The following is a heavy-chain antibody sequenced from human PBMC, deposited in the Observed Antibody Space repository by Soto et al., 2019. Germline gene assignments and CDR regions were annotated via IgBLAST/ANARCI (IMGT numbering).Heavy chain of an antibody. D-gene: IGHD2-8*01. J-gene: IGHJ4*02. CDR3: ARDPGIVLMVYAIYFDY. CDR2: ISYDGSNK. Sequence: GGSLRLSCAASGFTFSSYAMHWVRQAPCKGLEWVAVISYDGSNKYYADSVKGRFTISRDNSKNTLYLQMNSLRAEDTAVYYCARDPGIVLMVYAIYFDYWGQGTLVTSPQ. V-gene: IGHV3-30-3*01. CDR1: GFTFSSYA.